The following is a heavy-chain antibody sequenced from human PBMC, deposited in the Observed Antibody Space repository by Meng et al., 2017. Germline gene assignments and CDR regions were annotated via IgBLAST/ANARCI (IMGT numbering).Heavy chain of an antibody. CDR1: GFTFSSYA. CDR3: ARIYDFWSGLEFDY. V-gene: IGHV3-23*01. J-gene: IGHJ4*02. D-gene: IGHD3-3*01. CDR2: ISGSGGST. Sequence: GSLRLSCAASGFTFSSYAMSWVRQAPGKGLEWVSAISGSGGSTYYADSVKGRFTISRDNSKNTLYLQMNSLRAEDTAVYYCARIYDFWSGLEFDYWGQGTLVTVSS.